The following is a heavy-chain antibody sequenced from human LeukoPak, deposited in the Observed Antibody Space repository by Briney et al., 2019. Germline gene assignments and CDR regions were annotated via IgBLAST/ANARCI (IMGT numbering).Heavy chain of an antibody. CDR1: GFTFSSFA. J-gene: IGHJ3*01. D-gene: IGHD3-3*01. V-gene: IGHV3-23*01. CDR2: VSGGGRSK. CDR3: ARVRFGTEWYSSDAFAF. Sequence: GSLRLSCVASGFTFSSFAMSWVRQAPGKGLEWVASVSGGGRSKYYIDSVKGRFTVFRDNSKNTLYLQLSSLRTVDTAIYYCARVRFGTEWYSSDAFAFWGQGTMVTVAS.